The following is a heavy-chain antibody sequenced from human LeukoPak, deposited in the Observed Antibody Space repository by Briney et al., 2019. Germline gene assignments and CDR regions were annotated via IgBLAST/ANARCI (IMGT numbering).Heavy chain of an antibody. CDR2: IIPILGIA. Sequence: SVKVSCKASGYTFTSYGISWVRQAPGQGLEWMGRIIPILGIANYAQKFQGRVTITADKSTSTAYMELSSLRSEDTAVYYCASDYGDYFDAYYYGMDVWGQGTTVTVSS. CDR1: GYTFTSYG. D-gene: IGHD4-17*01. V-gene: IGHV1-69*04. J-gene: IGHJ6*02. CDR3: ASDYGDYFDAYYYGMDV.